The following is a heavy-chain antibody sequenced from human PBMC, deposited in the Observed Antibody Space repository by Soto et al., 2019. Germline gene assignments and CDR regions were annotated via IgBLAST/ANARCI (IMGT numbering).Heavy chain of an antibody. CDR2: IYWDDDK. V-gene: IGHV2-5*08. CDR3: AHLATGVWFDP. J-gene: IGHJ5*02. Sequence: SGPTLVNPTQTLTLTRTFSGFSLSTSGMCVSWIRQPPGKALEWLALIYWDDDKRYSPSLKSRLTITKDTSKNQVVLTMTNMDPVDTATYYCAHLATGVWFDPWGQGTLVTVSS. CDR1: GFSLSTSGMC. D-gene: IGHD2-8*01.